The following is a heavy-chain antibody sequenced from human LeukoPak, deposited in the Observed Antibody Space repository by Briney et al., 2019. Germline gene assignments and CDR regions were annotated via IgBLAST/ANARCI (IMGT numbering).Heavy chain of an antibody. CDR3: ARVATMKYSGRLIYYYYYMYV. CDR2: IYSGGST. J-gene: IGHJ6*03. CDR1: GFTISSNY. V-gene: IGHV3-66*02. Sequence: GGSLSLSCAASGFTISSNYMSWVRQAPGKGLEWGSIIYSGGSTYYADSVKGRFTISGDNSKNTLYLQMNSLRAEDTAVYYCARVATMKYSGRLIYYYYYMYVWGKGTTVTVSS. D-gene: IGHD1-26*01.